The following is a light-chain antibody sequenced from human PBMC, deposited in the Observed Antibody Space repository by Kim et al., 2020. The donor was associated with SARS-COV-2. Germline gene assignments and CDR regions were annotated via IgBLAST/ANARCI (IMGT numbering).Light chain of an antibody. CDR1: HRVISSS. V-gene: IGKV3-20*01. Sequence: PGRRGIPSCCARHRVISSSLAWYQQKPGKAPRLLIYGASGRATGVPARFSGSGSGTDFTLTISRLEPEDFAAYYCQQYDSSPRTFGGGTKVDIK. CDR3: QQYDSSPRT. CDR2: GAS. J-gene: IGKJ4*02.